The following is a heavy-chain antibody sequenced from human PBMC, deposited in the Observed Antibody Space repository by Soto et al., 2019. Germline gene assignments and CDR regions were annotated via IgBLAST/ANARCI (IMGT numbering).Heavy chain of an antibody. Sequence: TLSLTCTVSAGSISSGGYYWSWLRQHPGKGLEGFAYIYDSESTYYNPSLKSRVTRSVDTSKNQFSLKLSSVTAADTAVYYCASGEAVAGFFGYWGQGTLVTVSS. CDR1: AGSISSGGYY. J-gene: IGHJ4*02. D-gene: IGHD6-19*01. CDR3: ASGEAVAGFFGY. CDR2: IYDSEST. V-gene: IGHV4-31*03.